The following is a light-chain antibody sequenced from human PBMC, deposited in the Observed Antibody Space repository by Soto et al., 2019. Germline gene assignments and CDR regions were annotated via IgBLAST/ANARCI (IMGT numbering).Light chain of an antibody. CDR2: GAS. J-gene: IGKJ1*01. V-gene: IGKV3-20*01. Sequence: EIVSTQSPVTMSLSPGKTATLSSRGSQSVSSRYLAWYLQKPGQAPSLLIFGASSRATGIPDRFSGSASGTDFTLTISRLEPEDFAVYYGQYFGTSPWTFGQGTKVDIK. CDR1: QSVSSRY. CDR3: QYFGTSPWT.